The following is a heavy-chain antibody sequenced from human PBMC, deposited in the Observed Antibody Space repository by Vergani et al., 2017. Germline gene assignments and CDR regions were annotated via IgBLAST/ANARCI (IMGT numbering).Heavy chain of an antibody. J-gene: IGHJ4*02. CDR2: SSAYNGNT. Sequence: QVQLVQSGAEVKKPGASVTVSCKASGYTFTIYCISWVRQAPGQGLEWMGWSSAYNGNTNYAQKLQGRVTMTTDTSTSTAYMELGSLGSDATAVYYCAGVVHYCDSRGTTFDYWGQGTLVTVSS. V-gene: IGHV1-18*01. D-gene: IGHD3-22*01. CDR3: AGVVHYCDSRGTTFDY. CDR1: GYTFTIYC.